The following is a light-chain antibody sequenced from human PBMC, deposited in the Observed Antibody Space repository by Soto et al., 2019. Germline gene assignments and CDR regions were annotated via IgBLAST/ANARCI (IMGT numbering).Light chain of an antibody. J-gene: IGKJ4*01. CDR1: QSVSRH. CDR2: DAS. Sequence: EIVLTQSPATLSLSPGERASLSCRASQSVSRHLAWYQQKPGQAPRLLIYDASNRATGIPARFSGSGSGTDFTLTISSLEPEDFAVYYCQQRNNWPPVTFGGGTKVEIK. CDR3: QQRNNWPPVT. V-gene: IGKV3-11*01.